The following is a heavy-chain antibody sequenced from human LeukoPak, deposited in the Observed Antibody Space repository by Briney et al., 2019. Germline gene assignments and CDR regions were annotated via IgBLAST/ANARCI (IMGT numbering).Heavy chain of an antibody. Sequence: GGSLRLSCAASGFTFGSYGMYWVRQAPAKGLEWVAFIRYDGSNKYYADSVKGGFTISRDNSKNTLYLQMNSLRVEDTAVYYCAKDRGYYFDYWVQGTVVTVSS. J-gene: IGHJ4*02. CDR2: IRYDGSNK. D-gene: IGHD3-10*01. CDR3: AKDRGYYFDY. CDR1: GFTFGSYG. V-gene: IGHV3-30*02.